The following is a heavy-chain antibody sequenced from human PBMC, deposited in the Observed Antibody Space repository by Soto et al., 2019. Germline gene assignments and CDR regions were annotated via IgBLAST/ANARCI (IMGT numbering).Heavy chain of an antibody. D-gene: IGHD2-15*01. CDR1: GFTFSSYG. Sequence: GGSLRLSCAASGFTFSSYGMHWVRQAPGKGLEWVAVIWYDGSNKYYADSVKGRFTISRDNSKNTLYLQMNSLRAEDTAVYYCARESRYCSGGSCYFDYWGQGTLVTSPQ. J-gene: IGHJ4*02. CDR3: ARESRYCSGGSCYFDY. CDR2: IWYDGSNK. V-gene: IGHV3-33*01.